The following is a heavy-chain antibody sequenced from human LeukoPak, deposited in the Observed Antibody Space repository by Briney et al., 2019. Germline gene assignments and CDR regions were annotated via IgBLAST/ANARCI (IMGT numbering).Heavy chain of an antibody. CDR3: WNNYYDESRDDFDL. D-gene: IGHD3-16*01. J-gene: IGHJ3*01. CDR1: GFTFSNSA. CDR2: IRSKLNNYAT. Sequence: GGSLRLSWAASGFTFSNSAIHWVRQAAGKWLEWVVRIRSKLNNYATAYSESLRCRFTISRDDSKNTADLQMNRLKTEDTAGYYSWNNYYDESRDDFDLWGQGQMVTVSS. V-gene: IGHV3-73*01.